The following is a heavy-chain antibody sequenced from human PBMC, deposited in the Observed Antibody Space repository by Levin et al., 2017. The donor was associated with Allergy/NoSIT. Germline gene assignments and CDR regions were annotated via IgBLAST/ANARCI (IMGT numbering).Heavy chain of an antibody. J-gene: IGHJ6*02. CDR3: AKETPGSGSGGYYYYGMDG. Sequence: PGGSLRLSCAASGFTFSTYAMSWVRQAPGKGLEWVSAISSSGGSTYYADSVKGRFTISRDNSKNTLYLQMNSLRAEDTAVYYCAKETPGSGSGGYYYYGMDGWGQGTTVTVSS. CDR2: ISSSGGST. V-gene: IGHV3-23*01. D-gene: IGHD6-19*01. CDR1: GFTFSTYA.